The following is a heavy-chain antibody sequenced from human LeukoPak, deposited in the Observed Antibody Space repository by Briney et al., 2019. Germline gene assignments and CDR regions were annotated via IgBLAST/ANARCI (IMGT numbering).Heavy chain of an antibody. D-gene: IGHD5-12*01. Sequence: PGGSLRLSCAASGFTFSSYAMSWVRQAPGKGLEWVSTISGSGGSTYYAESVKGRFTISRDNSKNTLYLQMNSLRAEDTAVYYCAKPSSIVATIRDYFDYWGQGTLVTASS. CDR3: AKPSSIVATIRDYFDY. CDR2: ISGSGGST. CDR1: GFTFSSYA. V-gene: IGHV3-23*01. J-gene: IGHJ4*02.